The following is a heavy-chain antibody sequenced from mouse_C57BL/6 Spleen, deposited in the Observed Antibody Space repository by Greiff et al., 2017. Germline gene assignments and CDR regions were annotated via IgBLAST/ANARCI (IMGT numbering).Heavy chain of an antibody. CDR1: GYTFTSYW. Sequence: QVHVKQSGAELVRPGSSVKLSCKASGYTFTSYWMHWVKQRPIQGLEWIGNIDPSDSETHYNQKFKDKATLTVDKSSSTAYMQLSSLTSEDSAVYYCARSLYGNSYFDYWGQGTTLTVSS. CDR3: ARSLYGNSYFDY. J-gene: IGHJ2*01. V-gene: IGHV1-52*01. D-gene: IGHD2-1*01. CDR2: IDPSDSET.